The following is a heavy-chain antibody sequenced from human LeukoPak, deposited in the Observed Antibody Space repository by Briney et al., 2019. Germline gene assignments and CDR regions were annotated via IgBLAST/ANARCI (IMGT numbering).Heavy chain of an antibody. CDR1: GFTFSSYS. CDR3: AKDWRGYRNGADY. V-gene: IGHV3-48*02. Sequence: PGGSLRLSCAASGFTFSSYSMNWVRQAPGKGLEWVSYISSSSSPIYYADSVKGRFTVSRDNAKNSLYLQMNSLRDEDTAVYYCAKDWRGYRNGADYWGQGTLVNVSS. CDR2: ISSSSSPI. J-gene: IGHJ4*02. D-gene: IGHD5-18*01.